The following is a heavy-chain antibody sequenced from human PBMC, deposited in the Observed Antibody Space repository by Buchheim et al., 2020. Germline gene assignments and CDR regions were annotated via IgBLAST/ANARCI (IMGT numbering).Heavy chain of an antibody. D-gene: IGHD6-19*01. J-gene: IGHJ2*01. CDR3: ARESRGWSGKLSDGYFDL. CDR1: GGSISSGGYY. V-gene: IGHV4-61*02. CDR2: IYYSGST. Sequence: QVQLQESGPGLVKPSQTLSLTCTVSGGSISSGGYYWSWIRQPPGKGLEWIGRIYYSGSTNYNPSLKSRVTISVDTSKNQFSLKLCSVPGAVTAVYYCARESRGWSGKLSDGYFDLWGRGTL.